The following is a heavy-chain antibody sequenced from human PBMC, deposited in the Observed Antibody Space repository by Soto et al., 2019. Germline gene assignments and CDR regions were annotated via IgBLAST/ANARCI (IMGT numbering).Heavy chain of an antibody. D-gene: IGHD3-22*01. J-gene: IGHJ4*02. CDR2: IIPTLSIL. CDR1: GGTFDMYA. CDR3: AIGPYTMTGSYFDF. Sequence: QVQVVQSGAEVKKPGSSVKVSCRVSGGTFDMYALTWVRQAPGQGLEWMGTIIPTLSILKYAKKFQGRVTITAGGSTSTTDLELSRLRSDDTALYYCAIGPYTMTGSYFDFWGQGTLVTVSA. V-gene: IGHV1-69*18.